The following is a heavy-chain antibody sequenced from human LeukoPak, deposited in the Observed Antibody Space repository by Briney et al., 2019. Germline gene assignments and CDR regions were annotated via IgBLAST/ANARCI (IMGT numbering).Heavy chain of an antibody. CDR2: IYSGGST. CDR3: ARVSATYYFDY. D-gene: IGHD1-1*01. J-gene: IGHJ4*02. V-gene: IGHV3-53*01. CDR1: GFTVSSNY. Sequence: GGSLTLSCAVSGFTVSSNYMTWVRQAPGKGLEWVSVIYSGGSTYYADSVKGRLTISRDNSNNTLYLQMNSLRAEDTAVYYCARVSATYYFDYWGQGTLVTVSS.